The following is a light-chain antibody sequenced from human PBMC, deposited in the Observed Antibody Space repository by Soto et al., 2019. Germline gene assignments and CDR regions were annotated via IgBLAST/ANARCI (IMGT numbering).Light chain of an antibody. V-gene: IGLV1-51*01. CDR2: DNN. J-gene: IGLJ1*01. Sequence: QSVLTQPPSVSAAPGQKVTISCYGSSSNIGNNYVSWYQQLSGTAPKLLIYDNNKRPSGIPDRFSGSKSGTSATLGITGLQTGDEADYYCGTWDSSLSAYVFGTGTKV. CDR1: SSNIGNNY. CDR3: GTWDSSLSAYV.